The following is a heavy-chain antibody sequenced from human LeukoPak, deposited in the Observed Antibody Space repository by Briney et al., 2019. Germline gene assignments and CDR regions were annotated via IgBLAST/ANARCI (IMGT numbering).Heavy chain of an antibody. Sequence: GGSLRLSCGASGFNIRTYSMNWVRQAPGKGLEWVAYISSSSSTIYYADSVKGRFTISRDNTKNSLFFQMNSLRAEDTAVYYCARDRLHYVEYEKTFDFWGQGTLVTVSS. CDR1: GFNIRTYS. CDR3: ARDRLHYVEYEKTFDF. CDR2: ISSSSSTI. V-gene: IGHV3-48*01. D-gene: IGHD4-17*01. J-gene: IGHJ4*02.